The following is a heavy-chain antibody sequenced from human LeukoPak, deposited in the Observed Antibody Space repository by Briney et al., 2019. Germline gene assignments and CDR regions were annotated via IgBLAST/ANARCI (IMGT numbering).Heavy chain of an antibody. CDR2: INHSGST. CDR3: ARERDYYYGVDV. Sequence: SETLSLTCAVYGGSFSGYYWSWIRQPPGKGLEWIGEINHSGSTNYNPSLKSRVTISVDTSKNQFSLKLSSVTAADTAVYYCARERDYYYGVDVWGQGTTVTVSS. J-gene: IGHJ6*02. CDR1: GGSFSGYY. V-gene: IGHV4-34*01.